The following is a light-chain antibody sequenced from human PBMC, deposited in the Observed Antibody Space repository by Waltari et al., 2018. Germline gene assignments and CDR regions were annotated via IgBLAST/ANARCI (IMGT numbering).Light chain of an antibody. CDR3: QVWDTSIDLSV. CDR1: NIADKN. V-gene: IGLV3-21*04. J-gene: IGLJ1*01. Sequence: SYVLTQAPSVSVAPGETARITCGGNNIADKNVHWYQQKPGPAPVLVIFYDSDRPSGIRERFSGSNSGNTATLTISRAEAGDEADYYCQVWDTSIDLSVFGTGTKVTVL. CDR2: YDS.